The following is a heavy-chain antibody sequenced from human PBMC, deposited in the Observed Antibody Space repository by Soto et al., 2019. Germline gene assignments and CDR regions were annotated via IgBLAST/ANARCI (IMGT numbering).Heavy chain of an antibody. D-gene: IGHD2-21*01. J-gene: IGHJ4*02. CDR1: GFTFGDYA. CDR2: IRSKAYGGTT. Sequence: GGSLRLSCTASGFTFGDYAMSWSRQAPGKGLEWVGFIRSKAYGGTTEYAASVKGRFTISRDDSKSIAYLQMNSLKTEDTAVYYCTRVVIATDFDYWGQGTLVTVSS. CDR3: TRVVIATDFDY. V-gene: IGHV3-49*03.